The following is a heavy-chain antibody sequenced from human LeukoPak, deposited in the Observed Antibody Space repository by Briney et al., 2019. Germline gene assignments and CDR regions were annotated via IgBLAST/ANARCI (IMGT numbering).Heavy chain of an antibody. CDR1: GFSFDDYA. Sequence: PGGSLRLSCAASGFSFDDYAMHWVRQAPGKGLEWVSGISWNSGSIGYADSVKGRFTISRDNAKNSLYLQMNSLRDEDTAVYYCARDFFAFGGVIALLDYWGQGTLVTVSS. CDR2: ISWNSGSI. J-gene: IGHJ4*02. D-gene: IGHD3-16*02. CDR3: ARDFFAFGGVIALLDY. V-gene: IGHV3-9*01.